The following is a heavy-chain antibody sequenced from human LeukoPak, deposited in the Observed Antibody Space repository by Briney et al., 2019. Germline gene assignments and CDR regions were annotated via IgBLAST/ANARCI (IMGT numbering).Heavy chain of an antibody. V-gene: IGHV4-39*01. Sequence: SETLSLTCTVSGGSISSSSYYWGWIRQPPGKGLGWIGSIYYSGSTYYNPSLKSRVTISVDTSKNQFSLKLSSVTAADTAVYYCARHDSYGANFDYWGQGTLVTVSS. CDR3: ARHDSYGANFDY. D-gene: IGHD5-18*01. CDR2: IYYSGST. J-gene: IGHJ4*02. CDR1: GGSISSSSYY.